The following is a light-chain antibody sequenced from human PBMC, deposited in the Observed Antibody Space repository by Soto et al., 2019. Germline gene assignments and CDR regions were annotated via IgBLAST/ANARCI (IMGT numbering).Light chain of an antibody. Sequence: EIVLTQSPGTLSLSPGERATLSCRASQSVSSSYLAWYQQKPGQAPRLLIYGASSRATGIPDRFSGSGSGTHFTLTISRLEPEAFAVYYCQQYGSSRTFGQGTKVEIK. CDR1: QSVSSSY. V-gene: IGKV3-20*01. CDR3: QQYGSSRT. J-gene: IGKJ1*01. CDR2: GAS.